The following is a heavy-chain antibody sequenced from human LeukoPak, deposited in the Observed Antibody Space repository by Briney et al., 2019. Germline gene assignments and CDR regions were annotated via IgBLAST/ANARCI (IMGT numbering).Heavy chain of an antibody. D-gene: IGHD3-9*01. CDR2: ISAYNGNT. Sequence: ASVKVSCKASGYTFTSYGISWVRQAPGQGLEGMGWISAYNGNTNYAQKLQGRVTMTTDTSTSTAYMELRSLRSDDTAVYYCARGVYDILTGYPRGWFDPWGQGTLVTVSS. CDR1: GYTFTSYG. CDR3: ARGVYDILTGYPRGWFDP. J-gene: IGHJ5*02. V-gene: IGHV1-18*04.